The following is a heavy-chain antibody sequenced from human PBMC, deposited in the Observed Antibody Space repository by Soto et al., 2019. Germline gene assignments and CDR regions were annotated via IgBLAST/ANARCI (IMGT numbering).Heavy chain of an antibody. CDR2: IYYSGTT. CDR1: GYSISSSNW. V-gene: IGHV4-28*01. J-gene: IGHJ4*02. Sequence: QVQLQESGPGLVKPSDTLSLTCAVSGYSISSSNWWGWIRQPPGKGLEWIGYIYYSGTTYYNPSRPGRVTMSVDPSKNQSSLKLTSLTAVATAVYYCARREIQGPIDYWGQGTLVTVSS. CDR3: ARREIQGPIDY. D-gene: IGHD1-26*01.